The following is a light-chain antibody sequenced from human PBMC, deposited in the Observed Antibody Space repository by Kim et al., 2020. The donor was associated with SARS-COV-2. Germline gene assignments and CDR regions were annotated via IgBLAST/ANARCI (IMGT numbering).Light chain of an antibody. CDR1: QSVSSTY. CDR2: GAS. V-gene: IGKV3-20*01. J-gene: IGKJ2*01. Sequence: LSPGARATPACRASQSVSSTYLAWYQQKPGQAPRLLIYGASSRATGIPDRFSGSGSGTDFTLTISRLEPEDVAVYYCQQYGTSHYTFGQGTKLEI. CDR3: QQYGTSHYT.